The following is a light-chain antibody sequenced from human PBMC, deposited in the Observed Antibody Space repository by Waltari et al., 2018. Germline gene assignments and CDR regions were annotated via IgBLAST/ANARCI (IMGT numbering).Light chain of an antibody. CDR3: QVWDSSTEYV. V-gene: IGLV3-1*01. CDR2: QDN. Sequence: SYELTQPPSVSVSPGQTASNTCSGDTLGDKYACWYQQKPGQSPVLVIYQDNKRPSGIPERFSGFNSGNTATLTISGTQAMDEADYYCQVWDSSTEYVFGTGTKVTVL. CDR1: TLGDKY. J-gene: IGLJ1*01.